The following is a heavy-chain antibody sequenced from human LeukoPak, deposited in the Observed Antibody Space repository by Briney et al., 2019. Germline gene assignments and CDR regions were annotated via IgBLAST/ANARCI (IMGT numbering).Heavy chain of an antibody. J-gene: IGHJ6*03. V-gene: IGHV1-18*01. CDR2: ISAYNWNK. D-gene: IGHD2-2*01. CDR1: GYTVTSYG. CDR3: AREQVVVVPAAISGYYYMDV. Sequence: ASVKVSCKASGYTVTSYGISWVRQAPGQGLEGMGWISAYNWNKNYAQKPQGRVTMTTDPSTSTASMEPRSLRSDATAVYYCAREQVVVVPAAISGYYYMDVWGKGTTVTVSS.